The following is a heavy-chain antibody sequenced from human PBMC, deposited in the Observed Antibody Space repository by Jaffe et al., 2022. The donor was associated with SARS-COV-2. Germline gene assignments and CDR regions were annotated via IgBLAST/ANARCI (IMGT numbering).Heavy chain of an antibody. CDR1: GFTFSSYA. V-gene: IGHV3-30-3*01. D-gene: IGHD1-26*01. CDR3: ASQFESISGPRSGTDY. J-gene: IGHJ4*02. CDR2: ISYDGSNK. Sequence: QVQLVESGGGVVQPGRSLRLSCAASGFTFSSYAMHWVRQAPGKGLEWVAVISYDGSNKYYADSVKGRFTISRDNSKNTLYLQMNSLRAEDTAVYYCASQFESISGPRSGTDYWGQGTLVTVSS.